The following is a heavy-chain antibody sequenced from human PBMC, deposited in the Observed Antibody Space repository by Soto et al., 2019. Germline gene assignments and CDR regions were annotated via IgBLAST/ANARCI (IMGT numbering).Heavy chain of an antibody. V-gene: IGHV3-30-3*01. D-gene: IGHD6-6*01. Sequence: QVQLVESGGGVVQPGRSLRLSCAASGFTFSSYAMHWVRQAPGKGLEWVAVISYDGSNKYYADSVKGRFTISRDNSKNTLYLQMNSLRAEDTAVYYCARDPGASSSSFDYWGQGTLVTVSS. CDR1: GFTFSSYA. CDR2: ISYDGSNK. J-gene: IGHJ4*02. CDR3: ARDPGASSSSFDY.